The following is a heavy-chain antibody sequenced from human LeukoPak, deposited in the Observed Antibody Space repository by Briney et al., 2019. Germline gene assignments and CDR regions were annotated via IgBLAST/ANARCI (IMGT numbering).Heavy chain of an antibody. Sequence: SETLSLTCAVYGGSFSGYYWSWIRQPPGKGLEWIGYIYYSGSTNYNPSLKSRVTISVDTSKNQFSLKLSSVTAADTAVYYCARAPYGSGFDYWGQGTLVTVSS. J-gene: IGHJ4*02. V-gene: IGHV4-59*01. CDR3: ARAPYGSGFDY. CDR1: GGSFSGYY. CDR2: IYYSGST. D-gene: IGHD3-10*01.